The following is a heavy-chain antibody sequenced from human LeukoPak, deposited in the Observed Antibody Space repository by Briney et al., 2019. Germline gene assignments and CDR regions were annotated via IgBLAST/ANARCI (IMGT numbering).Heavy chain of an antibody. CDR2: IYYSGST. V-gene: IGHV4-59*08. Sequence: PSETLSLTCTVSGGSISSYYWSWIRQPPGKGLEWIGYIYYSGSTNYNPSLKSRVTISVDTSKSQFSLKLSSVTAADTAVYYCARSITMVRGVIGFDYWGQGTLVTVSS. J-gene: IGHJ4*02. CDR1: GGSISSYY. CDR3: ARSITMVRGVIGFDY. D-gene: IGHD3-10*01.